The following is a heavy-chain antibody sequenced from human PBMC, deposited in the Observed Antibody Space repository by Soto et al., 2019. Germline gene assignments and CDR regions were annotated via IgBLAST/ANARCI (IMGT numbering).Heavy chain of an antibody. CDR3: AHSDPEGWALEY. CDR1: GFSLSTSGVG. V-gene: IGHV2-5*02. Sequence: QITLKESGPTLVSPTQTLTLTCTVSGFSLSTSGVGVAWIRQPPGKALEWLGIIYWDDDERYSPSLRSRLTITKDTSLNQVVLRMTNIDPLDTATYYCAHSDPEGWALEYWGQGLMVTVSS. J-gene: IGHJ4*02. CDR2: IYWDDDE.